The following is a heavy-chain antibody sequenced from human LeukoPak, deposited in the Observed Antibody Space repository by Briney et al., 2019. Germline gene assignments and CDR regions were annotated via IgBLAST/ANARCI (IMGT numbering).Heavy chain of an antibody. CDR2: IWYDGSNK. V-gene: IGHV3-33*01. CDR3: ARGGGPYDSSGYFFNWFDP. Sequence: GGSLRLSCAASGFTFSSYGMHWVRQAPGKGLEWVAVIWYDGSNKYYADSVKGRLTISRDNSKNTLYPQMNSLRAEDTAVYYCARGGGPYDSSGYFFNWFDPWGQGTLVTVSS. J-gene: IGHJ5*02. D-gene: IGHD3-22*01. CDR1: GFTFSSYG.